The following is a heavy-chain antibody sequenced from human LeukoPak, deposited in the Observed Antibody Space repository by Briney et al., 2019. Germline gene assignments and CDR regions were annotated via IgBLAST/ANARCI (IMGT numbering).Heavy chain of an antibody. CDR3: TRGPPSGCFDY. CDR1: GDTFIGQS. J-gene: IGHJ4*02. CDR2: INPKTGAT. D-gene: IGHD6-19*01. Sequence: GASVKVSCTASGDTFIGQSLFLHWVRQAPGRGFEWMGWINPKTGATEFAQQFQGRVTVTRDTSINTDYMELSGLTSDDSAVYYCTRGPPSGCFDYWGQGTLVTVSS. V-gene: IGHV1-2*02.